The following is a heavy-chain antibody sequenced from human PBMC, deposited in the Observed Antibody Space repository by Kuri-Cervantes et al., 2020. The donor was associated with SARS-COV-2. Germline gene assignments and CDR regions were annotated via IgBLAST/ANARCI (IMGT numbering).Heavy chain of an antibody. D-gene: IGHD3-10*01. CDR3: ATSYGGSGSYYYGMDV. V-gene: IGHV4-59*01. Sequence: GSLRLSCTVSGGSISSYYWSWIRQPPGKGLEWIGYIYYSGSTNYNPSRKSRVTISVDTSKNQFSLKLSSVTAADTAVYYCATSYGGSGSYYYGMDVWGQGTTVTVSS. J-gene: IGHJ6*02. CDR1: GGSISSYY. CDR2: IYYSGST.